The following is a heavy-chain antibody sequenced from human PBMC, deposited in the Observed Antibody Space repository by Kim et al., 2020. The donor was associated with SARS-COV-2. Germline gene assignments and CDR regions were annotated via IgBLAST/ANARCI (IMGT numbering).Heavy chain of an antibody. D-gene: IGHD2-15*01. CDR1: GFNFPYYA. CDR2: IRSKAYGGST. CDR3: TRVEYCSVASCYHYYYYYMDV. Sequence: GGSLRLSCTASGFNFPYYAMSWVRQAPGKGLEWLGFIRSKAYGGSTEHAASVKGRFTISRDDSKNIAYLQMNGLKTGDTAVYYCTRVEYCSVASCYHYYYYYMDVWGKGTTVTVSS. V-gene: IGHV3-49*04. J-gene: IGHJ6*03.